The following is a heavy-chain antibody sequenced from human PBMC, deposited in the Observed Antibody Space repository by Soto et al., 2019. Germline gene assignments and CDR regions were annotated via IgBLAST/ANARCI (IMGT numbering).Heavy chain of an antibody. Sequence: GGSLRLSCAASGFTFSNSAMSWVRQAPGKGLEWVSAISGSGGSTYYADSVKGRFTISRDNSKNTLYVQMNSLRAEDTAVYYCAKRGGKSFDYWGQGALVTVSS. CDR1: GFTFSNSA. CDR2: ISGSGGST. D-gene: IGHD3-10*01. J-gene: IGHJ4*02. V-gene: IGHV3-23*01. CDR3: AKRGGKSFDY.